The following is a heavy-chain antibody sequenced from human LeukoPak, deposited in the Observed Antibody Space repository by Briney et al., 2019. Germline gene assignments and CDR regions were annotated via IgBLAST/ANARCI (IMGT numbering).Heavy chain of an antibody. CDR1: GGSISSYY. D-gene: IGHD6-19*01. J-gene: IGHJ5*02. CDR3: ARQEQWLAPHQRWFDP. Sequence: SETLSLTCTVSGGSISSYYWSWIRQPAGKGLEWIGRIYTSGSTNYNPSLRSRVTMSVDTSKNQFSLKLSSVTAADTAVYYCARQEQWLAPHQRWFDPWGQGTLVTVSS. CDR2: IYTSGST. V-gene: IGHV4-4*07.